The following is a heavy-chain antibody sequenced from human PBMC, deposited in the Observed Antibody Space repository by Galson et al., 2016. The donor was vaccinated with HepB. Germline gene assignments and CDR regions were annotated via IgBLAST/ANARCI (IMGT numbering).Heavy chain of an antibody. CDR3: AREGLIAGALPTRFDP. CDR1: GASISGSSDCS. CDR2: LSYSGNS. Sequence: SETLSLTCSVSGASISGSSDCSWGWIRQPPGKGLEWTGSLSYSGNSYYNPSLMARLTISMDTSNNQFSLHLNSVTAADTALYYCAREGLIAGALPTRFDPWGQGALVTVSS. V-gene: IGHV4-39*07. J-gene: IGHJ5*02. D-gene: IGHD6-13*01.